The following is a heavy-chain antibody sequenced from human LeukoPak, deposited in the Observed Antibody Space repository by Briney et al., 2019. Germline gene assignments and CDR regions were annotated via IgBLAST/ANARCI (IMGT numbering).Heavy chain of an antibody. CDR1: GGSISSGSYY. V-gene: IGHV4-61*02. Sequence: PSETLSLTCTVSGGSISSGSYYWSWIRQPAGKGLEWIGRIYTSGSTNYNPSLKSRVTISVDTSKNQFSLKLSSVTAADTAVYSXXXXXXPXXALXYWGQGTLVXXSX. CDR2: IYTSGST. D-gene: IGHD1-14*01. J-gene: IGHJ4*02. CDR3: XXXXXPXXALXY.